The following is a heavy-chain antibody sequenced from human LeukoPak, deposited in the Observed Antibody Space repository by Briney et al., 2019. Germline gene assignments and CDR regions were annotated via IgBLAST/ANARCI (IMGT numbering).Heavy chain of an antibody. CDR3: ARRRGLGGVGNWFDP. CDR2: IYYSGST. J-gene: IGHJ5*02. Sequence: ASETLSLTCTVSGGSISNNYWSWIRQPPGKGLEWIGYIYYSGSTNYNPSLKSRVTISVDTSKNQFSLKLSSVTAADTAVYYCARRRGLGGVGNWFDPWGQGTLVTVSS. CDR1: GGSISNNY. D-gene: IGHD2-8*02. V-gene: IGHV4-59*08.